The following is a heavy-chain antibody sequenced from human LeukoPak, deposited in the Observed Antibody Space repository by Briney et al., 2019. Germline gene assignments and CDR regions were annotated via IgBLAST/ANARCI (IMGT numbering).Heavy chain of an antibody. D-gene: IGHD5-18*01. CDR3: ARGEYSSGY. CDR2: IKQDGSKQ. Sequence: SGGSLRLSCAASGFTFSDFWMSWVRQAPGKGLEWVANIKQDGSKQYYLDSVKGRFTISRDNAKNSLYLQMNSLRAEDTAVYYCARGEYSSGYWGQGTLVTVSS. J-gene: IGHJ4*02. CDR1: GFTFSDFW. V-gene: IGHV3-7*01.